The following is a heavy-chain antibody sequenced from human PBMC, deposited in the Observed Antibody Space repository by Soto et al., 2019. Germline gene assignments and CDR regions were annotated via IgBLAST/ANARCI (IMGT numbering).Heavy chain of an antibody. J-gene: IGHJ4*02. D-gene: IGHD4-17*01. CDR3: AKDRLWKLYGDYPHYFDY. Sequence: PGGSLRLSCAASGFTFSSYGMHWVRQAPGKGLEWVAVISYDGSNKYYADSVKGRFTISRDNSKNTLYLQMNSLRAEDTAVYYCAKDRLWKLYGDYPHYFDYWGQGTLVTVSS. V-gene: IGHV3-30*18. CDR1: GFTFSSYG. CDR2: ISYDGSNK.